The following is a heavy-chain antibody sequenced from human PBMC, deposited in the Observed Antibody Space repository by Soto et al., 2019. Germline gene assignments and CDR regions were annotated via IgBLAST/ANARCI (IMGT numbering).Heavy chain of an antibody. CDR1: GFAFSTYG. Sequence: GGSLRLSCAASGFAFSTYGMHWVRQAPGKGLEWVAVIWYDGSNKYYADSVKGRFTISRDNSKNTLFLQMNSLRAEDTAVYYCARELKGYCSGGTCPSDYWGQGTLVTVSS. D-gene: IGHD2-15*01. V-gene: IGHV3-33*01. J-gene: IGHJ4*02. CDR3: ARELKGYCSGGTCPSDY. CDR2: IWYDGSNK.